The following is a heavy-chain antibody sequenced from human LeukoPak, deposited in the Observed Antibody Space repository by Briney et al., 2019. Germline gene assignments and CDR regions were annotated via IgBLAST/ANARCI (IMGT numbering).Heavy chain of an antibody. CDR2: IYYSGST. V-gene: IGHV4-59*12. CDR3: AREACSGGSCYSVDY. J-gene: IGHJ4*02. CDR1: GGPISSYY. Sequence: SETLSLTCTVSGGPISSYYWSWIRQPPGKGLEWIGYIYYSGSTNYNPSLKSRVTISVDTSKNQFSLKLSSVTAADTAVYYCAREACSGGSCYSVDYWGQGTLVTVSS. D-gene: IGHD2-15*01.